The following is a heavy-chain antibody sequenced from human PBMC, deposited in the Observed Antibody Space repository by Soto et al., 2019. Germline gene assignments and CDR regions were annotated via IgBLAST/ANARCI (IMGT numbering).Heavy chain of an antibody. CDR2: IFYSGST. Sequence: SETLSLTCSVFGGSFISHYWRWIRQPPGKGLEWIGYIFYSGSTNYNPSLKRRVTISVDTSKNQFSLKLSSVTAADTSACNCRRAYGLYAFDFYGEATMVTVS. CDR3: RRAYGLYAFDF. V-gene: IGHV4-59*08. CDR1: GGSFISHY. J-gene: IGHJ3*01. D-gene: IGHD4-17*01.